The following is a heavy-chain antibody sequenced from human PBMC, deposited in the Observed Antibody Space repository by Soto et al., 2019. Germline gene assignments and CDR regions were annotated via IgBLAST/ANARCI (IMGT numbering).Heavy chain of an antibody. V-gene: IGHV3-23*01. J-gene: IGHJ3*02. CDR1: EFTFSSYA. CDR2: ISGSGGST. D-gene: IGHD3-9*01. Sequence: GGSLRLSCAASEFTFSSYAMSWVRQAPGKGLEWVSVISGSGGSTYYADSVKGRFTISRDNSKNTLYLQMNSLRAEDTAVYYCVAPYYDILTGYYEEYAFDIWGQGTMVTVSS. CDR3: VAPYYDILTGYYEEYAFDI.